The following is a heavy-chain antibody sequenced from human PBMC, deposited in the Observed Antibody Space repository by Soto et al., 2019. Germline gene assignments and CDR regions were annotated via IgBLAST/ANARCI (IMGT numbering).Heavy chain of an antibody. CDR1: GGSISSSNW. D-gene: IGHD6-13*01. Sequence: ETLSLTCAVSGGSISSSNWWSWVRQPPGKGLEWIGEIYHSGSTNYNPSLKSRVIISVDKSKNQFSLRLSSVTAADTAVYYCARGLDIAAAGVKDYWGQGTLVTVS. CDR3: ARGLDIAAAGVKDY. J-gene: IGHJ4*02. CDR2: IYHSGST. V-gene: IGHV4-4*02.